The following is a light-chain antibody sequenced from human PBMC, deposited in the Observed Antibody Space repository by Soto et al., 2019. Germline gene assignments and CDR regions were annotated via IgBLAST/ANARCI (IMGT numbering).Light chain of an antibody. Sequence: EVVMTQSPATLSASPGARATLSCWASETVATNLAWYQQKPGQAPRLLISGASTRAAGISDRFRGSGSGTEFTLTISSLRSEDSCSYYGQQYFEWPPMTFGQGTKVEI. CDR1: ETVATN. CDR3: QQYFEWPPMT. CDR2: GAS. V-gene: IGKV3-15*01. J-gene: IGKJ1*01.